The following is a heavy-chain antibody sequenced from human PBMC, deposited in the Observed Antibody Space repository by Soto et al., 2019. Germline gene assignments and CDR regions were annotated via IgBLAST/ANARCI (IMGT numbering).Heavy chain of an antibody. CDR2: IWNDGSNK. Sequence: GGSLRLSCAASGFSFSTYGMHWVRQAPGKGLEWVAVIWNDGSNKYYADSVKGRFTISRDDSKNTVHLQMNSLRAEDTAVYYCARDWENALENWGQGTQVTVSS. CDR1: GFSFSTYG. D-gene: IGHD1-26*01. CDR3: ARDWENALEN. J-gene: IGHJ4*02. V-gene: IGHV3-33*01.